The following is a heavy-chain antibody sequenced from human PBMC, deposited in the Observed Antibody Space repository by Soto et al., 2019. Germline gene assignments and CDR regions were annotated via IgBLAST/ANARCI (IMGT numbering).Heavy chain of an antibody. Sequence: SETLALTCAVSGGSISRYYWSWIRQRPGKGQEWIGYIYYSGSTNYNPSLKSRVTISVDTSKNQFSLKLTSVTAADTAVYYCARSRYTSGWWTPPFDYWGQGTLVTVSS. V-gene: IGHV4-59*01. CDR3: ARSRYTSGWWTPPFDY. D-gene: IGHD6-19*01. CDR1: GGSISRYY. CDR2: IYYSGST. J-gene: IGHJ4*02.